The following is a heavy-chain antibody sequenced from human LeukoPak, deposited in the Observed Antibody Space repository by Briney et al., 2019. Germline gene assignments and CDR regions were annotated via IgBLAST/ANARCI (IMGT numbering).Heavy chain of an antibody. D-gene: IGHD5-24*01. CDR3: AMSVEMPPIPSFDY. Sequence: ASVKVSCKTSGYIFTPHHIHWMRQAPGQGLELVGWVSAANNPEYSQKFQGRVVITRDASATTSYLELNSLRSEDTAVYYCAMSVEMPPIPSFDYWGQGTLVTVSS. CDR1: GYIFTPHH. CDR2: VSAANNP. J-gene: IGHJ4*02. V-gene: IGHV1-3*01.